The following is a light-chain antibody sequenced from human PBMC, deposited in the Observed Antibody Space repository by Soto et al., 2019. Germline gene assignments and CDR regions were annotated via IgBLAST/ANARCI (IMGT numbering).Light chain of an antibody. CDR2: VAS. V-gene: IGKV1-9*01. CDR1: QGIGTY. Sequence: DIQLIQSPSFLSASVGDRVTITCRASQGIGTYVAWYQQEPGKAPNLLIYVASTLQSGVPSRFSGSGSGTEFTLTISSLQPEDFATYYCQQLHSYPLTFGGGTKVEIK. CDR3: QQLHSYPLT. J-gene: IGKJ4*01.